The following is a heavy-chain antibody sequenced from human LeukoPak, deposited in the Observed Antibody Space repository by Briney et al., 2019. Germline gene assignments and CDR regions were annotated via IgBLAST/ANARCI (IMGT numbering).Heavy chain of an antibody. CDR2: ISGSGGST. D-gene: IGHD6-13*01. CDR1: GFTFSSYA. V-gene: IGHV3-23*01. J-gene: IGHJ3*02. Sequence: GGTLRLSCAASGFTFSSYAMSWVRQAPGKGLEWVSGISGSGGSTYYADSVKGRFTISRDNSKNTLYLQMNSLRADDTAVYYCARTQGTWYFDAFDIWGQGTMVTVSS. CDR3: ARTQGTWYFDAFDI.